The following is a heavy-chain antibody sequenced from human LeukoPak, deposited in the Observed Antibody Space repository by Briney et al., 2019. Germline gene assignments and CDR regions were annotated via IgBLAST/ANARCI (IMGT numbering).Heavy chain of an antibody. D-gene: IGHD3-3*01. J-gene: IGHJ6*03. CDR3: AREEQERITIFGVAASLSYYYMDV. V-gene: IGHV3-23*01. Sequence: GGSLRLSCAASGFTFSSYAMSWVRQAPGKGLEWVSAISGSGGSTYYADSVKGRFTISRDNSKNTLYLQMNSLRAEDTAVYYCAREEQERITIFGVAASLSYYYMDVWGKGTTVTVSS. CDR1: GFTFSSYA. CDR2: ISGSGGST.